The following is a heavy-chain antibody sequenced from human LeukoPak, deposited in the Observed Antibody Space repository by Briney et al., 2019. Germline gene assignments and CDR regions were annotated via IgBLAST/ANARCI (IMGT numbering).Heavy chain of an antibody. CDR3: ARDGAPPDAFDI. J-gene: IGHJ3*02. V-gene: IGHV1-8*01. CDR1: GYTFTSYD. Sequence: ASVKVSCKASGYTFTSYDINWVRQATGQGLEWMGWMNPNSGNTGYAQKFQGRVTMTRDTSISTAYMELTSLRSDDTAVYYCARDGAPPDAFDIWGQGTMVTVSS. D-gene: IGHD3-16*01. CDR2: MNPNSGNT.